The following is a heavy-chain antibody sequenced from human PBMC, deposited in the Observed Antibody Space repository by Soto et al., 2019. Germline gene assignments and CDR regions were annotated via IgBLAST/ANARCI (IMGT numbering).Heavy chain of an antibody. CDR3: ARDRDDYGSGNYYNRIDF. D-gene: IGHD3-10*01. CDR2: IIPIFGTP. CDR1: GGIFSTYA. Sequence: QVQLVQSGAEVKKPGSSVKVSCKASGGIFSTYAISWLRQAPGQGLGWRGGIIPIFGTPNYAQRFQGRVTITADESTSTAYMELSRLRSEDTAVYYCARDRDDYGSGNYYNRIDFWGQGTLVTVSS. J-gene: IGHJ4*02. V-gene: IGHV1-69*01.